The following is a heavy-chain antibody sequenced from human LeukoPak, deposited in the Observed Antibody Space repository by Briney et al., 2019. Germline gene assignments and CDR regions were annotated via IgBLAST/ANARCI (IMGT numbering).Heavy chain of an antibody. D-gene: IGHD2-2*01. V-gene: IGHV4-34*01. Sequence: PSETLSLTCAVYGGSFSGYYWSWIRQPPGKGLEWIGEINHSGSTNYNPSLKSRVTMSVDTSKNQFSLKLSSVTAADTAVYYCARGLPDIVVVPAATREVWFDPWGQGTLVTVSS. CDR3: ARGLPDIVVVPAATREVWFDP. J-gene: IGHJ5*02. CDR2: INHSGST. CDR1: GGSFSGYY.